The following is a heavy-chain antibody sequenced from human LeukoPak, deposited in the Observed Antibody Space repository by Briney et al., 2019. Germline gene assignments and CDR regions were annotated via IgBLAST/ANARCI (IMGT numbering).Heavy chain of an antibody. Sequence: PGGSLRLSCAASGFTFSSYWMRWVRQAPGKGLEWVANIKQDGSEKYYVDSVKGRFTISRDNAKKSLYLQMNSLRGEDTAVYYCARGAYMFDYWGQGTLVTDSS. CDR2: IKQDGSEK. D-gene: IGHD3-16*01. V-gene: IGHV3-7*04. J-gene: IGHJ4*02. CDR1: GFTFSSYW. CDR3: ARGAYMFDY.